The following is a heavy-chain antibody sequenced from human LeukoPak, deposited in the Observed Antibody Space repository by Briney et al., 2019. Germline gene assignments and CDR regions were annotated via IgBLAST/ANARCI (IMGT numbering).Heavy chain of an antibody. V-gene: IGHV3-30*03. CDR3: ARHGGTRVTLVEVYYFDY. J-gene: IGHJ4*02. D-gene: IGHD4-11*01. CDR1: GFTFSSYG. CDR2: ISYDGSNK. Sequence: GGSLRLSCAAYGFTFSSYGMHWVRQAPGKGLEWVAVISYDGSNKYYADSVKGRFTISRDNSKNTLYLQMNSLRAEDTAVYYCARHGGTRVTLVEVYYFDYWGQGTLVTVSS.